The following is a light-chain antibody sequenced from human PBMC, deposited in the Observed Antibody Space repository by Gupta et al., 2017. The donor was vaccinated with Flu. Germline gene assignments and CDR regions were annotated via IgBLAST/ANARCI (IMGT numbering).Light chain of an antibody. CDR2: TAS. V-gene: IGKV1-39*01. Sequence: DIQMTQSPSSLSASVGDTVTITCRASQSISTSLNWLQQQPGKAPKLLIYTASTLESGVPSRFSGDGSGTDFTLTISSLQPDDFATYYCQQNDDFPYTFGQGTKLEI. CDR1: QSISTS. J-gene: IGKJ2*01. CDR3: QQNDDFPYT.